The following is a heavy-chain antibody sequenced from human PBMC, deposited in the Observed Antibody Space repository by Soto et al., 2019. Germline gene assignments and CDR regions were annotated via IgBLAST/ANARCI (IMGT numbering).Heavy chain of an antibody. D-gene: IGHD2-2*01. V-gene: IGHV3-74*01. CDR2: INSDGSNT. Sequence: EVQLVESGGGLVQPGGSLRLSCAASGFTFSSYWIHWVRQAPGKGLVWVSRINSDGSNTTYADSVKGRFTISRDNAKNTLYLQMTSLRAEDTAVYYCARVSREVVPAAIDYWGQGTLVTVSS. CDR1: GFTFSSYW. J-gene: IGHJ4*02. CDR3: ARVSREVVPAAIDY.